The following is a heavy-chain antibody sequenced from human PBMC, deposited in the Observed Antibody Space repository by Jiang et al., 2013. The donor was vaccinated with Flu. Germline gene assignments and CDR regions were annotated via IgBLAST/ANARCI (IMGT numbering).Heavy chain of an antibody. J-gene: IGHJ6*02. CDR2: IIPIFGTA. Sequence: QLVESGAEVKRPGSSVKVSCKASGGTFSSYAISWVRQAPGQGLEWMGGIIPIFGTANYAQKFQGRVTITADESTSTAYMELSSLRSEDTAVYYCARDRNTAMDNYYYYYGMDVWGQGTTVTVSS. CDR1: GGTFSSYA. D-gene: IGHD5-18*01. CDR3: ARDRNTAMDNYYYYYGMDV. V-gene: IGHV1-69*01.